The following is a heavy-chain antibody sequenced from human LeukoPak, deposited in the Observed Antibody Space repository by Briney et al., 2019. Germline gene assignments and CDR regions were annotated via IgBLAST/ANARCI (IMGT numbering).Heavy chain of an antibody. D-gene: IGHD6-13*01. CDR3: ARRYSSSWGPDAFDI. CDR1: GGSISSYY. J-gene: IGHJ3*02. V-gene: IGHV4-59*08. Sequence: PSETLSLTCTVSGGSISSYYWSWIRQPPGKGLEWIGYIYYSGSTNYNPSLKSRVTISVDTSKNQFSLKLSSVTAADTAVYYCARRYSSSWGPDAFDIWGQGTMVTVSS. CDR2: IYYSGST.